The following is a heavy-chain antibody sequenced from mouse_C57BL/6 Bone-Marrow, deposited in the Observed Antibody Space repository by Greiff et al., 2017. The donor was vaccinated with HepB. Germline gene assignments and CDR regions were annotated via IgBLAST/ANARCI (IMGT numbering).Heavy chain of an antibody. Sequence: EVKLLESGPELVKPGASVKISCKASGYSFTDYNMNWVKQSNGKSLEWIGVINPNYGTTSYNQKFKGKATLTVDQSSSTAYMQLNSLTSEDSAVYYCAFITSATGFDVWGTGTTVTVSS. CDR1: GYSFTDYN. CDR3: AFITSATGFDV. D-gene: IGHD1-1*01. V-gene: IGHV1-39*01. CDR2: INPNYGTT. J-gene: IGHJ1*03.